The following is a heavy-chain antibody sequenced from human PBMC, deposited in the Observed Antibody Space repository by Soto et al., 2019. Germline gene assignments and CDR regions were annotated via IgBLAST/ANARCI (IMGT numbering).Heavy chain of an antibody. CDR2: IRSKAYGGTT. D-gene: IGHD2-15*01. CDR3: TRDCSGGSCYSDYYYYMDV. V-gene: IGHV3-49*03. Sequence: GGSLRLSCTASGFTFGDYAMSWFRQAPGKGLEWVGFIRSKAYGGTTEYAASVKDRFTISRDDSKSIAYLQMNSLKTEDTAVYYCTRDCSGGSCYSDYYYYMDVWGKGTTVTV. CDR1: GFTFGDYA. J-gene: IGHJ6*03.